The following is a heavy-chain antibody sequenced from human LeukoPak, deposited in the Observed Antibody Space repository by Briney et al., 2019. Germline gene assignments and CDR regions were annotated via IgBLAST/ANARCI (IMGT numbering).Heavy chain of an antibody. J-gene: IGHJ4*02. CDR2: IYYSGST. V-gene: IGHV4-59*01. CDR3: ARGRGWLQSTPFDY. Sequence: PSETLSLTCTVPGDXISTYYCSWIRQPPGKGLEWVGYIYYSGSTNYNPSLKSRVTMSVDTSKNQFSLKLSSVTAADTAVYYCARGRGWLQSTPFDYWGQGTLVTVSS. D-gene: IGHD5-24*01. CDR1: GDXISTYY.